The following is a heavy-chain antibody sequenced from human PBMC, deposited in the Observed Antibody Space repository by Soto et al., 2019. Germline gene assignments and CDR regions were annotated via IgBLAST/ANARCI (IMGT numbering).Heavy chain of an antibody. Sequence: GESLKISCKASGYIFIDYWIGWVRQMPGKGLEWMGIVYPRDSDTRYSPSFQGQVTISADRSTGTAFLQWRSLRASDTALYYCARPPLPGYSIHFNSWGQGTLVTVSS. CDR1: GYIFIDYW. CDR2: VYPRDSDT. V-gene: IGHV5-51*01. J-gene: IGHJ4*02. CDR3: ARPPLPGYSIHFNS. D-gene: IGHD2-15*01.